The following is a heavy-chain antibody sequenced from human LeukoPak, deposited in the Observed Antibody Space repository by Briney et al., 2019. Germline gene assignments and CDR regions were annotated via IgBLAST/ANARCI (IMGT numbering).Heavy chain of an antibody. V-gene: IGHV4-30-2*01. J-gene: IGHJ5*02. CDR1: GGSISSGGYS. CDR3: ASLGRGMMAGWFDP. Sequence: SQTLSLTCAVSGGSISSGGYSWSWIRQPPGKGLEWIRYIYHSGSTYYNPSLKSRVTISVDRSKNQFSLKLSSVTAADTAVYYCASLGRGMMAGWFDPWGQGTLVTVSS. D-gene: IGHD5-24*01. CDR2: IYHSGST.